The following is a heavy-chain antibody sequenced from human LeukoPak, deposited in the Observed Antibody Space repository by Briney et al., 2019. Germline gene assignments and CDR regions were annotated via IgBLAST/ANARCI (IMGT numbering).Heavy chain of an antibody. CDR3: AREGYNFGALDY. D-gene: IGHD5-24*01. CDR2: ISYDGSNK. V-gene: IGHV3-30*03. Sequence: GGSLRLSCAASGFTFSSYSMNWVRQAPGKGLEWVAVISYDGSNKYYADSVKGRFTISRDNSKNTLYLQMNSLRAEDTAVYYCAREGYNFGALDYWGQGTLVTVSS. J-gene: IGHJ4*02. CDR1: GFTFSSYS.